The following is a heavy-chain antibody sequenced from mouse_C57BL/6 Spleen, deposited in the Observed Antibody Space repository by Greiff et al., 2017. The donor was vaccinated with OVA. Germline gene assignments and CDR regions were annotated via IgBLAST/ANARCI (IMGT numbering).Heavy chain of an antibody. CDR3: AREGILYYAMDY. D-gene: IGHD2-14*01. V-gene: IGHV1-20*01. J-gene: IGHJ4*01. Sequence: VQLKESGPELVKPGDSVKISCKASGYSFTGYFMNWVMQSHGKSLEWIGRINPYNGDTFYNQKFKGKATLTVDKSSSTAHMELRSLTSEDSAVYYCAREGILYYAMDYWGQGTSVTVSS. CDR2: INPYNGDT. CDR1: GYSFTGYF.